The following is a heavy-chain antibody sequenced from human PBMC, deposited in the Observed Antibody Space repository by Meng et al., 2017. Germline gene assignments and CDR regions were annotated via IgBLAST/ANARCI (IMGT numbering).Heavy chain of an antibody. CDR3: ARGMTGYDSQDY. V-gene: IGHV3-20*03. J-gene: IGHJ4*02. CDR1: GCTFDDYG. D-gene: IGHD3-9*01. Sequence: EVRWVDAGGVVLRSGGSLRLSLAASGCTFDDYGMSWVRQAPGKGLEWVSGINWNGGSTGYADSVKGRFTISRDNAKNSLYLQMNSLRAEDTALYYCARGMTGYDSQDYWGQGTLVTVSS. CDR2: INWNGGST.